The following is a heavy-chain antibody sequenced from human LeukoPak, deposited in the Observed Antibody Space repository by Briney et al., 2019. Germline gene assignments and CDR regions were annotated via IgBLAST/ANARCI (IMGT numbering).Heavy chain of an antibody. CDR3: ASDRYRSGFYLVG. CDR2: IIPIRGIA. J-gene: IGHJ4*02. CDR1: GGTFNSYA. D-gene: IGHD3-10*01. Sequence: SVKLSCKASGGTFNSYAISWVRQAPGQGLEWMARIIPIRGIANYAQKVQGRVTITTDKSTSTVYMELSSLRSEDTAVYYCASDRYRSGFYLVGWGQGTLVTVS. V-gene: IGHV1-69*04.